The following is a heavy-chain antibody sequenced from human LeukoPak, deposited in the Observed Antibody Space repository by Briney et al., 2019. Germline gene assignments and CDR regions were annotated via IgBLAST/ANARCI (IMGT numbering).Heavy chain of an antibody. Sequence: GGSLRLSCAASGFTFSSYGMHWVRQAPGKGLEWVAFIRYDGSNKYYADSVKGRFTISRDNSKNTLYLQMNSLRAEDTAVYYCAKSSSWSPVDDAFDIWGQGTMVTVSS. J-gene: IGHJ3*02. V-gene: IGHV3-30*02. CDR1: GFTFSSYG. D-gene: IGHD6-13*01. CDR2: IRYDGSNK. CDR3: AKSSSWSPVDDAFDI.